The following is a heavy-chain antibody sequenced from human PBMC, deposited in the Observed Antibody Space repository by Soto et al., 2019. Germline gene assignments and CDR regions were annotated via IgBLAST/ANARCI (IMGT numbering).Heavy chain of an antibody. CDR3: ARIQRISMIVVSKPYFDY. V-gene: IGHV2-26*01. D-gene: IGHD3-22*01. Sequence: GSVPTLVNPTETLTLTWTVSGFSLSNPRMGVSWIRQPPGKALEWLAHIFSNDEKSYSTSLKSRLTISRDTSKSQVVLTMTNMDPVDTATYYCARIQRISMIVVSKPYFDYWGQGALVTVSS. CDR2: IFSNDEK. J-gene: IGHJ4*02. CDR1: GFSLSNPRMG.